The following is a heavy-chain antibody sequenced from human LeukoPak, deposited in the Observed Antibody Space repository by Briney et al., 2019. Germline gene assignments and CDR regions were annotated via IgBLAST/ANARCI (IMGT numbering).Heavy chain of an antibody. V-gene: IGHV3-74*01. Sequence: GGSLRLSCAASEYTFRSYWMHWVRQAPGKGLEWVSRINGDGSGTNYADSVKGRFAISRDNARNTLYLQMSSLTVEDTAVYYCARDRGYMVDYWGQGTLVTVSS. CDR2: INGDGSGT. CDR1: EYTFRSYW. D-gene: IGHD3-16*02. CDR3: ARDRGYMVDY. J-gene: IGHJ4*02.